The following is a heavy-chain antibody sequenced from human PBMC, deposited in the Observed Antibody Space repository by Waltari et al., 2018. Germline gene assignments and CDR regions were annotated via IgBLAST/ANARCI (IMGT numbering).Heavy chain of an antibody. CDR3: ARDGALGSRLIDY. D-gene: IGHD7-27*01. CDR2: IYDSGST. J-gene: IGHJ4*02. V-gene: IGHV4-30-4*08. Sequence: QVQLQESGPGLVKPSQTLSLTCTVSGGSISSGDYYWSWIRQPPGKGRGWIGYIYDSGSTDYNPSLKSRVTISVDTSKNQFSLKLSSVTAADTAVYYCARDGALGSRLIDYWGQGTLVTVSS. CDR1: GGSISSGDYY.